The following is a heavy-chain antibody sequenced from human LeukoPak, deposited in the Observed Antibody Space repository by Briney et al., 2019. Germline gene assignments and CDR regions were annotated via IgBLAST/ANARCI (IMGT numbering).Heavy chain of an antibody. CDR2: IHPSGGTT. V-gene: IGHV1-46*01. D-gene: IGHD3-22*01. CDR3: ARGFFGSGYLSVQF. CDR1: GYTFTSYY. J-gene: IGHJ1*01. Sequence: ASVKVSCKASGYTFTSYYMHWVRQAPGQGLEWMGLIHPSGGTTAYAQKFQGRVTMTRDMSTSTFYMELSSLRSEDTAVYYCARGFFGSGYLSVQFWGQGTLATVSS.